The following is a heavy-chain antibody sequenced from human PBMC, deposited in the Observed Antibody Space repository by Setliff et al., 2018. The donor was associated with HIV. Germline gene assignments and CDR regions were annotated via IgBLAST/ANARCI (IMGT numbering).Heavy chain of an antibody. CDR1: GYIFSNHA. D-gene: IGHD3-10*01. CDR2: INSGYGNT. V-gene: IGHV1-3*04. CDR3: ARGYFGSSGFGFQH. J-gene: IGHJ1*01. Sequence: ASVKVSCKASGYIFSNHALHWVRQAPGQRLEWMGWINSGYGNTKYSQEFQGRVTVTRDTTASTVYMELRSLRTEDTAVYYCARGYFGSSGFGFQHWGQGTAVTVSS.